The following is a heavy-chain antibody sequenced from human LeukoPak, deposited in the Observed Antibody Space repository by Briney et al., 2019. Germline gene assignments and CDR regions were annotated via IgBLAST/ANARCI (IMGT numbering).Heavy chain of an antibody. Sequence: GGSLRLSCEASGFTFSSYSMNWVRQAPGKGLEWVSYISSGSGTIYYADSVKGRFTISRDNAKNSLYLQMNSLRAEDTAVYYCARGRSYYYMDVWGKGTTVTVSS. CDR1: GFTFSSYS. V-gene: IGHV3-48*01. J-gene: IGHJ6*03. CDR3: ARGRSYYYMDV. CDR2: ISSGSGTI.